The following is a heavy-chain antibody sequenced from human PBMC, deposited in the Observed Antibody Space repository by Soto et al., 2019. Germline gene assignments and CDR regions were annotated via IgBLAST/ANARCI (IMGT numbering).Heavy chain of an antibody. V-gene: IGHV1-46*01. D-gene: IGHD3-16*01. CDR2: INPSGGST. CDR1: GYAFTRYY. J-gene: IGHJ6*02. Sequence: ASVKVSCKASGYAFTRYYIHWVRQAPGQGLEWMAIINPSGGSTSYAQRFQGRVTMTRDTSTSTVYMELSSLRSQDTAIYYCARDMIPLGGMEVWGQGTTVTVSS. CDR3: ARDMIPLGGMEV.